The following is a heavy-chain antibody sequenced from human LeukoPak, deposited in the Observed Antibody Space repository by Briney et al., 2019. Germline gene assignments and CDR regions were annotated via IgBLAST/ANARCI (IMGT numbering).Heavy chain of an antibody. CDR3: VAEGCSGGICYPYFDL. CDR2: FDPANGGK. D-gene: IGHD2-15*01. V-gene: IGHV1-24*01. J-gene: IGHJ2*01. Sequence: ASVKVSCKVSGNTLTEVSMHWVRQAPGKGPQWIGGFDPANGGKIYAQQFQGRVTMTEDTSTDTAYMELNSLRSEDTAVYYCVAEGCSGGICYPYFDLWGRGTLVIVSS. CDR1: GNTLTEVS.